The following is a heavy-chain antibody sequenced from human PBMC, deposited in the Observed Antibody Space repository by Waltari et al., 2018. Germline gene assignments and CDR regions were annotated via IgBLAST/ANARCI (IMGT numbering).Heavy chain of an antibody. V-gene: IGHV1-69-2*01. Sequence: EVQLVQSGAEVKKPGATVKISCKASGYTFTDYYIHWVQQAPGKGLEWMGRVEPADREKIDAEKFQGRVTITADTSTDTAYMELSSLRSEDTAVYYCATVLTTVPTYWFDPWGQGTLVTVSS. J-gene: IGHJ5*02. D-gene: IGHD4-4*01. CDR2: VEPADREK. CDR1: GYTFTDYY. CDR3: ATVLTTVPTYWFDP.